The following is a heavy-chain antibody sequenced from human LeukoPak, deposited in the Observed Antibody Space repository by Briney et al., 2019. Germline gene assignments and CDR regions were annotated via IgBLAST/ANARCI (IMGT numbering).Heavy chain of an antibody. V-gene: IGHV3-74*01. Sequence: GGSLRLSCAASGFTFSSHWMHWVRQAPGKGLVCVARIKSDGTHRDYGDSVRGRFTISRDNAKDTLYLQMNSLRAEDTAVYYCVRDDRSYGVDYWGQGTPVTVSS. J-gene: IGHJ4*02. CDR1: GFTFSSHW. D-gene: IGHD4-17*01. CDR3: VRDDRSYGVDY. CDR2: IKSDGTHR.